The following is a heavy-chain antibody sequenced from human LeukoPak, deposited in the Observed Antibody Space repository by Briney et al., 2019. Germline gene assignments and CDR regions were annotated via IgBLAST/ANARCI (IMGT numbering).Heavy chain of an antibody. D-gene: IGHD3-9*01. Sequence: GGSLRLSCAASGFTFSSYEMNWVRQAPGKGLEWVSYISSSGSTIYYADSVKGRFTISRDNAKNSLYLQMNSLRAEDTAVYYCARVHHSVLTGYYPRFDYWGQGTLVTVSS. CDR3: ARVHHSVLTGYYPRFDY. V-gene: IGHV3-48*03. CDR2: ISSSGSTI. J-gene: IGHJ4*02. CDR1: GFTFSSYE.